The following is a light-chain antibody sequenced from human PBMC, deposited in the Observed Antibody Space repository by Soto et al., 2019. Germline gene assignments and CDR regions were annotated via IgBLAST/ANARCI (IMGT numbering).Light chain of an antibody. V-gene: IGKV3-15*01. CDR2: GAS. J-gene: IGKJ1*01. Sequence: RGMTQSPVSLSVSPGEIVTLSCRASQPIRNNLAWYQQKPGQAPRLLIYGASTRATGIPARISGSVSGTDFILTISRLEREDFAVDYCQHYGSSWTFGQGTKVDIK. CDR1: QPIRNN. CDR3: QHYGSSWT.